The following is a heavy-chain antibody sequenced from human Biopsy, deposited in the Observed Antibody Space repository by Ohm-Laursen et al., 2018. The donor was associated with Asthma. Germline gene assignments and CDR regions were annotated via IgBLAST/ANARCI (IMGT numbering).Heavy chain of an antibody. CDR1: GGSIGRGGYY. D-gene: IGHD7-27*01. CDR3: ARHWDWGSFFDY. Sequence: GTLSLTCLVSGGSIGRGGYYWGWIRQPPGKGLEWMGSISYTGSAYHNPSLKGRVTISVDTSKNHFSLKLSSVTAADTAVYYCARHWDWGSFFDYWGQGTPVTVSS. CDR2: ISYTGSA. J-gene: IGHJ4*02. V-gene: IGHV4-39*01.